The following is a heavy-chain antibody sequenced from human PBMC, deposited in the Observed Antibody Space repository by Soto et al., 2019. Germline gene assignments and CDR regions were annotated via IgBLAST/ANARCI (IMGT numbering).Heavy chain of an antibody. D-gene: IGHD2-15*01. V-gene: IGHV3-23*01. J-gene: IGHJ4*01. Sequence: GGSLRLSCAASGFTFNTYAMNWVRQAPGKGLEWVAEISVSGIITYYAPSVKARFTISSDSSKNTLYLQMYSLRAEDTAIYYCEKSLFGLLSFGDFIDWGHGALVTVCS. CDR2: ISVSGIIT. CDR1: GFTFNTYA. CDR3: EKSLFGLLSFGDFID.